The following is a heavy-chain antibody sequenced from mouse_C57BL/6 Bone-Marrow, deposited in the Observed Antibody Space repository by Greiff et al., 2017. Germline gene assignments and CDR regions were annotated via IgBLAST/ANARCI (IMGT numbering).Heavy chain of an antibody. J-gene: IGHJ1*03. CDR1: GYSFTGYF. CDR3: AENYDYDVYFDV. Sequence: VQLQQSGPELVKPGASVKISCKASGYSFTGYFMNWVMQSHGQSLEWIGRINPYNGDTFYNQKFKGKATLTVDKSSSPAHMELRSLTSEDSAVYYCAENYDYDVYFDVWGTGTTVTVSS. D-gene: IGHD2-4*01. V-gene: IGHV1-20*01. CDR2: INPYNGDT.